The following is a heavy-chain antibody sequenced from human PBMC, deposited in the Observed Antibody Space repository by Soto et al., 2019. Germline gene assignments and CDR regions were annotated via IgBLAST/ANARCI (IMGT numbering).Heavy chain of an antibody. Sequence: SVKVSCKASGFTFTSSAVQWVRQARGQRLEWIGWIVVGSGNTNYAQKFQERVTITRDMSTSTAYMELSSLRSEDTAVYYCAAEDSSGYFNWFDPWGQGTLVTVSS. CDR1: GFTFTSSA. CDR3: AAEDSSGYFNWFDP. CDR2: IVVGSGNT. D-gene: IGHD3-22*01. V-gene: IGHV1-58*01. J-gene: IGHJ5*02.